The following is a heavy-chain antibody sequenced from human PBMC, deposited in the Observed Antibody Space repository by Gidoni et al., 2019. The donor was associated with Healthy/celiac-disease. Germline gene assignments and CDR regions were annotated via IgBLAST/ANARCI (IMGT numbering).Heavy chain of an antibody. D-gene: IGHD3-22*01. J-gene: IGHJ6*02. CDR3: ARDLYYYDSSGYFDYYYYYGMDV. V-gene: IGHV3-30-3*01. Sequence: QVQLVESGGGVVEPGRSLRLSCAASGFTFSSYAMHWVRQAPGKGLEWVDVISYDGSNKYYADSVKGRFTISRDNSKNTLYLQMNSLRAEDTAVYYCARDLYYYDSSGYFDYYYYYGMDVWGQGTTVTVSS. CDR2: ISYDGSNK. CDR1: GFTFSSYA.